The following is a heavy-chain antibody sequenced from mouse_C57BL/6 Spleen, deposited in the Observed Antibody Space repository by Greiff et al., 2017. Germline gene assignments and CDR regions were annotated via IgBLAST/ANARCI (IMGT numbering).Heavy chain of an antibody. V-gene: IGHV1-55*01. J-gene: IGHJ4*01. D-gene: IGHD1-1*01. Sequence: QVQLKQPGAELVKPGASVKMSCKASGYTFTSYWITWVKQSPGQGLEWIGDIYPGSGSTNYNEKFKSKATLTVDTSSSTAYMPLSSLTSEDSAVYYCAREGLYYGSSSYAMDYWGQGTSVTVSS. CDR1: GYTFTSYW. CDR3: AREGLYYGSSSYAMDY. CDR2: IYPGSGST.